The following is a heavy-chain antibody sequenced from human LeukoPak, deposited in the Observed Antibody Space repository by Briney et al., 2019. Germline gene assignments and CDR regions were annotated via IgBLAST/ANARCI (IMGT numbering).Heavy chain of an antibody. D-gene: IGHD6-13*01. CDR1: GFTFSSYA. Sequence: GGSLRLSCAASGFTFSSYAMSWVRQAPGKGLEWVSAISGSDGSTYYADSVKGRFTISRDNSKSTLYLQMNSLRAEDTAVYYCAKDRAYSSSWYVEDWFDPWGQGTLVTVSS. CDR3: AKDRAYSSSWYVEDWFDP. CDR2: ISGSDGST. V-gene: IGHV3-23*01. J-gene: IGHJ5*02.